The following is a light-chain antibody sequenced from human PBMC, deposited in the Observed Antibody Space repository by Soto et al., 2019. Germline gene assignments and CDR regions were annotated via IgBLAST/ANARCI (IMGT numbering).Light chain of an antibody. CDR3: SSFAGSITFV. J-gene: IGLJ1*01. V-gene: IGLV2-8*01. Sequence: QSALTQPPSASGSPGQSVTISCTGTSSDVGFYDYVSWYQHHPGKAPKLIIYEVSKRPSGVPDRFSGSKSGNTASLTVSGLQAEDEADYYCSSFAGSITFVFGTGTKVTVL. CDR1: SSDVGFYDY. CDR2: EVS.